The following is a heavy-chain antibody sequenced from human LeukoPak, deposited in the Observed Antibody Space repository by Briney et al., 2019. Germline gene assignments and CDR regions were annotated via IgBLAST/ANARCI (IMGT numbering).Heavy chain of an antibody. D-gene: IGHD5-18*01. CDR2: ISSSSSYI. Sequence: GGSLRLSCAASGFTFSSYSMNWVRQAPGKGLEWVSSISSSSSYIYYADSVKGRFTISTDNAKNSLYLQMNNLRAEDTAVYYCARDYEYSAYAFDIWGQGTMVTVSS. CDR3: ARDYEYSAYAFDI. J-gene: IGHJ3*02. CDR1: GFTFSSYS. V-gene: IGHV3-21*01.